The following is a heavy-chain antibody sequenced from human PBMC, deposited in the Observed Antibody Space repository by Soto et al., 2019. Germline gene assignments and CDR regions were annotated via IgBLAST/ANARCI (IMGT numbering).Heavy chain of an antibody. CDR2: IIPIFGTT. CDR1: GGDFVNYA. J-gene: IGHJ4*02. D-gene: IGHD2-2*02. V-gene: IGHV1-69*01. CDR3: ATLCAVGSSTSCYRNFDY. Sequence: QVQLVQSGAEVKEPGSSVKVSCMASGGDFVNYAITWVRQAPGQGLEWMGGIIPIFGTTNYAQKFQGRAKRTADDSPDTAYMELSSLRSDDTAVYYCATLCAVGSSTSCYRNFDYWGPGTLVTVSS.